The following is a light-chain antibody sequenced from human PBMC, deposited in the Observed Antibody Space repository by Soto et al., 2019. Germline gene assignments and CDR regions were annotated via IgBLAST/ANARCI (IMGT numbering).Light chain of an antibody. J-gene: IGLJ1*01. V-gene: IGLV2-14*03. CDR2: DVS. CDR1: SSDVGSYNS. Sequence: QSALAQPASVSGSPGQSIAISCTGTSSDVGSYNSVSWYQQYPGKAPTLMIHDVSDRPSGVSNRFSGSKSGNTASLTISGLQAEDEADYYCSSFPSSRSYVFGSGTKVT. CDR3: SSFPSSRSYV.